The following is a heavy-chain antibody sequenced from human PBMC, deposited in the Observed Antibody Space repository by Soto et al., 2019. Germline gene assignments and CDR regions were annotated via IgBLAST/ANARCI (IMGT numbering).Heavy chain of an antibody. J-gene: IGHJ3*02. CDR2: INSDGSST. Sequence: GGSLRLSCAASGFTFSSYWMHWVRQAPGKGLVWVSRINSDGSSTSYADSVKGRFTISRDNAKNTLYLQMNSLRAEDTAVYYCASEAYSSSWPLNAFDIWGQGTMVTVSS. CDR3: ASEAYSSSWPLNAFDI. CDR1: GFTFSSYW. D-gene: IGHD6-13*01. V-gene: IGHV3-74*01.